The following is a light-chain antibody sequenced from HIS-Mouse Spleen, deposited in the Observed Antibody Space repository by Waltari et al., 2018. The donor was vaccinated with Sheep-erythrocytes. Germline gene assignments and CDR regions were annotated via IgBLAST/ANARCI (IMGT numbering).Light chain of an antibody. CDR2: EVS. V-gene: IGLV2-8*01. Sequence: QSALTQPPSASGSPGQSVTISCTGTSSDVGGYKYVSWYQQHPGKAPNHMIYEVSKRPSGVPDRFPGAKSGNTASLTVSGLQAEDEADYYCSSYAGSNNWVFGGGTKLTVL. CDR1: SSDVGGYKY. J-gene: IGLJ3*02. CDR3: SSYAGSNNWV.